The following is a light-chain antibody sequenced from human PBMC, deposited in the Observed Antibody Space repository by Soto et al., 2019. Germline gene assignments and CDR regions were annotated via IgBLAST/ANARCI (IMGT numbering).Light chain of an antibody. J-gene: IGLJ2*01. CDR2: DVS. CDR1: SSDVGGYNY. CDR3: SSYTSSSASVV. Sequence: QSALTQPASVSGSPGQSITISCTGTSSDVGGYNYVSWYQQHPGKAPTLMIYDVSNRPSGVSNRFSGAKSGNTASLTISGLQAEDEADYYCSSYTSSSASVVFGGGTKVTVL. V-gene: IGLV2-14*01.